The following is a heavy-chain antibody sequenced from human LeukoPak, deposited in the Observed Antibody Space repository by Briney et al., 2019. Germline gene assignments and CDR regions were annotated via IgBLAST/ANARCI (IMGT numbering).Heavy chain of an antibody. Sequence: KPSETLPLTCAVYVGSFSGYYWSWIRQPPGKGLEWIGEINHSGSTNYNPSLKSRVTISVDTSKNQFSLKLSSVTAADTAVYFCARGPPTDYYDSSGFYYVFDYWGQGTLVTVSS. J-gene: IGHJ4*02. D-gene: IGHD3-22*01. V-gene: IGHV4-34*01. CDR3: ARGPPTDYYDSSGFYYVFDY. CDR2: INHSGST. CDR1: VGSFSGYY.